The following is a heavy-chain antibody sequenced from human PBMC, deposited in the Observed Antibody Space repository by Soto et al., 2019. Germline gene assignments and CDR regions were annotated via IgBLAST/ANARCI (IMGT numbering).Heavy chain of an antibody. D-gene: IGHD6-6*01. CDR3: ASGRPVDY. CDR2: ISSGNNFI. Sequence: EVQLVESGGGLVQPGGSLRLSCVASGFTFSNYGMNWVRQAPGKGLEWVSYISSGNNFIYYEDSVKGRFTISRDNAKNSLYLQMNSLRAEDTAVYYCASGRPVDYWGQGTPVTVSS. J-gene: IGHJ4*02. CDR1: GFTFSNYG. V-gene: IGHV3-48*01.